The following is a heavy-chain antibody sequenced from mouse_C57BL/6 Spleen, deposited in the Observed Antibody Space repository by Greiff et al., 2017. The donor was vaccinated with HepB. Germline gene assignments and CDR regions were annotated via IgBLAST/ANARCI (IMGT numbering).Heavy chain of an antibody. CDR3: ARGLSWFAY. V-gene: IGHV3-6*01. J-gene: IGHJ3*01. D-gene: IGHD2-2*01. CDR2: ISYDGSN. CDR1: GYSITSGYY. Sequence: EPGPGFVKPSQSLSLSCSVTGYSITSGYYWYWIRQFPGNKLEWMGYISYDGSNNYNPSLKNRISITRDTSKNQFFLKLNSVTTADTATYYCARGLSWFAYWGQGTLVTVSA.